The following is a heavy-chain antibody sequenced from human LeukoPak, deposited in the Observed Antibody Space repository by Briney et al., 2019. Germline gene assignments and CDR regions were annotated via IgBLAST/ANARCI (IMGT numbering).Heavy chain of an antibody. CDR2: INHIGST. CDR3: ARGPKWLRSNWFDP. Sequence: SETLSLTCAVYGGSFSGYYWRWIRQPPGKGLEWIGEINHIGSTNYNPSLKSRVTISVDTSKNQFSLKLSSVTAADTAVYYCARGPKWLRSNWFDPWGQGTLVTVSS. CDR1: GGSFSGYY. D-gene: IGHD5-12*01. V-gene: IGHV4-34*01. J-gene: IGHJ5*02.